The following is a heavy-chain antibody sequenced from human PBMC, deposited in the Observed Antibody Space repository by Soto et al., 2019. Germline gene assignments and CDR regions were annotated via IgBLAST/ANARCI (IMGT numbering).Heavy chain of an antibody. CDR2: ISNSGGST. V-gene: IGHV3-23*01. J-gene: IGHJ5*02. CDR3: ARDGLPDDFRSGGYWFDP. CDR1: GFTLSSYF. D-gene: IGHD3-3*01. Sequence: EVQLLESGGGMVQPGGSLRLSCVASGFTLSSYFMTWVRQAPGKGLEWVSAISNSGGSTYYADSVKGRFTISRDNSHNTLYLQMDSLRLEDTGVYYCARDGLPDDFRSGGYWFDPWGQGTQVTVSS.